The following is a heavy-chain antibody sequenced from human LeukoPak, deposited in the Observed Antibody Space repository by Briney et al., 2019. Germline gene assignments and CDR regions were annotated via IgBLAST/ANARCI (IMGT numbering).Heavy chain of an antibody. J-gene: IGHJ4*02. V-gene: IGHV3-48*03. CDR3: AKVRANRFASFDY. Sequence: GGSLRLSCAASGLTISSYEMSWVRQAAGEGLEWISYISSSGSTIFYSDSVKGRFTISRDNAKNSLHLQMNSLRAEDTAVYYCAKVRANRFASFDYWGQGTLVTVSS. CDR1: GLTISSYE. D-gene: IGHD1/OR15-1a*01. CDR2: ISSSGSTI.